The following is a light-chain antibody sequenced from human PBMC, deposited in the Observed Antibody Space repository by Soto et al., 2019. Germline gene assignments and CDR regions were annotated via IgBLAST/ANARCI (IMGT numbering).Light chain of an antibody. CDR1: QSVGSSY. CDR3: QQYGSSPQT. J-gene: IGKJ1*01. CDR2: GAS. V-gene: IGKV3-20*01. Sequence: EIVLTQSPGTLSLSPGERATLSCRASQSVGSSYLAWYQQKAGQAPRLLIYGASTRAAGIPDSFSGSGSGTDFTLTISRLDPEDFAVYYCQQYGSSPQTFGQGTKVEIK.